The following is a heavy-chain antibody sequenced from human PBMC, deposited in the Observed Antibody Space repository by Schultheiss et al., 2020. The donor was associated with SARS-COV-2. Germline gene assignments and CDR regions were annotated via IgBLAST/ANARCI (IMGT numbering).Heavy chain of an antibody. CDR2: ISSSSSYI. V-gene: IGHV3-21*01. CDR1: GFTFSTYA. J-gene: IGHJ6*02. D-gene: IGHD4-17*01. CDR3: ARWGLDYGDYEVYYYYGMDV. Sequence: GESLKISCVASGFTFSTYAMHWVRQAPGKGLEWVSSISSSSSYIYYADSVKGRFTISRDNSKNTLYLQMSSLRAEDTAVYYCARWGLDYGDYEVYYYYGMDVWGQGTTVTVSS.